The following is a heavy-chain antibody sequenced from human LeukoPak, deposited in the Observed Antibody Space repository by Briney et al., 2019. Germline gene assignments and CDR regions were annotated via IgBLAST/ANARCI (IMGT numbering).Heavy chain of an antibody. CDR1: GFTFSSYG. CDR3: AKDLGRGYSGYEGNFDY. D-gene: IGHD5-12*01. V-gene: IGHV3-30*02. CDR2: IRYDGSNK. J-gene: IGHJ4*02. Sequence: GGSLRLSCAASGFTFSSYGMHWVRQAPGKGLEWVAFIRYDGSNKYYADSVKGRFTISRDNSKNTLYLQMNSLRAEDTAVYYCAKDLGRGYSGYEGNFDYWGQGTLVTVSS.